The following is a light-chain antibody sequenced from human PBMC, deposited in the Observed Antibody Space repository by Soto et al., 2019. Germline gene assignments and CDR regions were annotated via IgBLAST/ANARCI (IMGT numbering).Light chain of an antibody. CDR2: GAS. CDR1: QSVSSSY. Sequence: EIGLTQSPGTLSLSPGERATLSCRASQSVSSSYLAWYQQKPGQAPRLLIYGASSRATGIPDRFSGSGSGTDFTLTISRLEPEDFAVYYCQQYGSFWTFGQGTKV. J-gene: IGKJ1*01. CDR3: QQYGSFWT. V-gene: IGKV3-20*01.